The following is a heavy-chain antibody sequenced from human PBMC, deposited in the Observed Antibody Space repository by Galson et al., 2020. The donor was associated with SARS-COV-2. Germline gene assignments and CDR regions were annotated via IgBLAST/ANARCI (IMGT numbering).Heavy chain of an antibody. Sequence: SGPTLVKPTQTLTLTCTFSGFSLSTSGMRVTWIRQPPGKALEWLARIDWDDDKFYSTSLKTRLTISKDTSKNQVVLTMTSMDPVDTATYYCERALGYSRCWFGYFDYWSQGTLVTVSS. CDR1: GFSLSTSGMR. CDR2: IDWDDDK. J-gene: IGHJ4*02. V-gene: IGHV2-70*04. CDR3: ERALGYSRCWFGYFDY. D-gene: IGHD6-13*01.